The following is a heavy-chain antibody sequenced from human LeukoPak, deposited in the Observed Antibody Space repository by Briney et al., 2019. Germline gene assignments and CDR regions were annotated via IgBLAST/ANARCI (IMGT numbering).Heavy chain of an antibody. J-gene: IGHJ4*02. CDR3: AKEGNGDYYFDY. V-gene: IGHV3-23*01. D-gene: IGHD4-17*01. CDR2: ISGSAGST. Sequence: GGSLRLSCAASGFTFSSYAMSWVRQAPGKGLEWVSAISGSAGSTYYADAVKGRFTISRDNSKNTLYLQMNSLRAEDSAVYYCAKEGNGDYYFDYWGQGTLDTVSS. CDR1: GFTFSSYA.